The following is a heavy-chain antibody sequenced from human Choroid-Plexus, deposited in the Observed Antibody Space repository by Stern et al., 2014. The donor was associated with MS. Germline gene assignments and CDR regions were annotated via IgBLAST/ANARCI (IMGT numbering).Heavy chain of an antibody. J-gene: IGHJ5*02. Sequence: MQLVESGGGVVQPGRPLRLSCVASGFTLGSCAMHWVRQAPGKGLEWVAGLSYDGSNKNYADSVKGRFTISRDNSQNTLYMQMSSLRPEDTAVYYCAKDRQYLTYFFDHWGQGSLVTVSS. CDR1: GFTLGSCA. V-gene: IGHV3-30*18. D-gene: IGHD2/OR15-2a*01. CDR2: LSYDGSNK. CDR3: AKDRQYLTYFFDH.